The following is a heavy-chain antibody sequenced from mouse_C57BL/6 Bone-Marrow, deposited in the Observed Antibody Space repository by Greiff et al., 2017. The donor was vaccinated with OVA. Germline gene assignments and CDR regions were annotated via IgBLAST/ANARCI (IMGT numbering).Heavy chain of an antibody. V-gene: IGHV1-15*01. CDR1: GYTFTDYE. J-gene: IGHJ2*01. Sequence: QVQLQQSGAELVRPGASVTLSCKASGYTFTDYEMHWVKQTPVHGLEWIGAIDPETGGTAYNQKFKGKAILTADKSSSTAYMELRRLTSEDSAVYYCTRGATTVVAPFDYWGQGTTLTVSS. CDR2: IDPETGGT. CDR3: TRGATTVVAPFDY. D-gene: IGHD1-1*01.